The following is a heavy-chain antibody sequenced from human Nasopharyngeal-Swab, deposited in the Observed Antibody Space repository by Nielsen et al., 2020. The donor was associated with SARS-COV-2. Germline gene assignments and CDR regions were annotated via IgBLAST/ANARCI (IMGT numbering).Heavy chain of an antibody. D-gene: IGHD3-10*01. J-gene: IGHJ5*02. CDR2: IKPDGSYI. CDR1: GFTFSTYW. Sequence: GESLKISCAASGFTFSTYWMSWVRQTPGKGLEWLANIKPDGSYIKYADSVKGQFTISRDNSKNTLYLQMNSLRAEDTAVYYCASALVWFGEIWFDPWGQGTLVTVSS. V-gene: IGHV3-7*01. CDR3: ASALVWFGEIWFDP.